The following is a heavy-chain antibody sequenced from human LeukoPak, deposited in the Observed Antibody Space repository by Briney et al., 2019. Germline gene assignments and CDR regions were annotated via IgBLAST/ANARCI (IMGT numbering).Heavy chain of an antibody. V-gene: IGHV3-23*01. CDR3: AKESDYYGSGSLGY. J-gene: IGHJ4*02. CDR1: GFTFSSYA. D-gene: IGHD3-10*01. Sequence: GGSLRLSCAASGFTFSSYAMSWVRQAPGKGLEWVSAISGSGGSTCYADSVKGRFTISRDNSKNTLYLQMNSLRAEDTAVYYCAKESDYYGSGSLGYWGQGTLVTVSS. CDR2: ISGSGGST.